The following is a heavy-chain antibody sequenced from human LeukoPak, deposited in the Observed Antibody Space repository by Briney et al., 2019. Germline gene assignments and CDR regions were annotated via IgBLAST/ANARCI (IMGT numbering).Heavy chain of an antibody. CDR3: ARRSLWLRPSYYFDY. V-gene: IGHV4-39*01. D-gene: IGHD5-12*01. J-gene: IGHJ4*02. CDR2: IYYSGST. CDR1: GGSISSSSYY. Sequence: SETLSLTCTVSGGSISSSSYYWGWIRQPPGKGLEWIGSIYYSGSTYYNPSLKSRVTISVDTSKNQFSLKLSSVTAADTAVYYCARRSLWLRPSYYFDYWGQGTLATVSS.